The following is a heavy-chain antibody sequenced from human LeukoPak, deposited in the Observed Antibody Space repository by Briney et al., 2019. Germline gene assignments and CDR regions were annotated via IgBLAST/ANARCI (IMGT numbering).Heavy chain of an antibody. D-gene: IGHD3-22*01. Sequence: ASVKVSCKASGGTFSSYAISWVRQAPGQGLEWMGGIIPIFGTANYAQKFQGRVTITADESTSTAYMELSSLRSEDTAVYYCARASYYYDSSGYLTQTDTPNYYYYGMDVWGQGTTVTVSS. J-gene: IGHJ6*02. CDR3: ARASYYYDSSGYLTQTDTPNYYYYGMDV. CDR2: IIPIFGTA. CDR1: GGTFSSYA. V-gene: IGHV1-69*13.